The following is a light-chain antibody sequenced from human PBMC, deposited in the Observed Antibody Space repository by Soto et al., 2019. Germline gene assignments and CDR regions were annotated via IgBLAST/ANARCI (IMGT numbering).Light chain of an antibody. CDR2: KAS. Sequence: DIQMTQSPSTLSASVGDRVTITCRASQSISSWLAWYQQKPGKAPKLLIYKASSLESGVPSRFSGSGSGTEFTLTISSLQPNDFANYYCQQYNSDSPWTFGQGTKVDIK. V-gene: IGKV1-5*03. CDR1: QSISSW. J-gene: IGKJ1*01. CDR3: QQYNSDSPWT.